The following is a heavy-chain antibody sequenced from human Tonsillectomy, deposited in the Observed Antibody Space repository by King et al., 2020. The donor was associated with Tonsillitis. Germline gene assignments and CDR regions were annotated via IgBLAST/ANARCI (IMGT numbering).Heavy chain of an antibody. Sequence: VQLVESGGGVVQSGRSLRLSCAASEFTFSSFGMHWVRQAPGKGLEWVAVISYDGTNKNYAGSVKGRFTISRDNSKNTLSLQMNSLRAEDTAVYYCAKDYYGSGSFYPIDYWGQGTLVTVSS. J-gene: IGHJ4*02. CDR1: EFTFSSFG. CDR3: AKDYYGSGSFYPIDY. CDR2: ISYDGTNK. V-gene: IGHV3-30*18. D-gene: IGHD3-10*01.